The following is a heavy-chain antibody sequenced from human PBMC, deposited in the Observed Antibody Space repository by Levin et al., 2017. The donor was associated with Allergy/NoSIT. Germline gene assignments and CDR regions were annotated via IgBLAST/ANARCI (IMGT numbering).Heavy chain of an antibody. Sequence: SQTLSLTCAVYGGSFSGYYWSWIRQPPGKGLEWIGEINHSGSTNYNPSLKSRVTISVDTSKNQFSLKLSSVTAADTAVYYCARGEAWDYWGQGTLVTVSS. CDR3: ARGEAWDY. CDR2: INHSGST. J-gene: IGHJ4*02. V-gene: IGHV4-34*01. CDR1: GGSFSGYY.